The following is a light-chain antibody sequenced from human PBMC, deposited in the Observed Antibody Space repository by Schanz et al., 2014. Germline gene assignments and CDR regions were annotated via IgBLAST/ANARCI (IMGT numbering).Light chain of an antibody. J-gene: IGLJ3*02. CDR1: SNDVGVYNF. CDR2: DVN. Sequence: QSALTQPPSASGSPGQSVTISCTGTSNDVGVYNFVSWYQQHPGNAPKLMIYDVNKRPSGVPDRFSGSKSGNTASLTVSGLQAEDEADYYCSSYGSSNALWVFGGGTKLTVL. CDR3: SSYGSSNALWV. V-gene: IGLV2-8*01.